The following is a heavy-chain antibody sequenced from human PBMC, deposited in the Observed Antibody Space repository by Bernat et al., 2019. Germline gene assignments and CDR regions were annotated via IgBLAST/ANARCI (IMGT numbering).Heavy chain of an antibody. Sequence: QVQLQESGPGLVKPSQTLSLTCTVSGGSISSGGYYWSWIRQHPGKGLEWIGYIYYSGSTYYNPSLKSRVTISVDTSKNQFSLKLSSVTAADTAVYYCARDHCSSTSCHNFDYRGQGTLVTVSS. V-gene: IGHV4-31*03. CDR2: IYYSGST. J-gene: IGHJ4*02. CDR3: ARDHCSSTSCHNFDY. D-gene: IGHD2-2*01. CDR1: GGSISSGGYY.